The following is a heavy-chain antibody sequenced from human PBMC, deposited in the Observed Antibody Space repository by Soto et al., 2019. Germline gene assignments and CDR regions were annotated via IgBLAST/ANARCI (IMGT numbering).Heavy chain of an antibody. CDR3: ARMPYTWSDQHSHY. D-gene: IGHD1-1*01. J-gene: IGHJ4*02. Sequence: GASVKVSCKASGGTLSSYSISWVRQAPGQGFEWMGGIVPIFGPPEYAQKFQGRVTITADESMTTAYLELTSLISEDTAVYYCARMPYTWSDQHSHYWGQGTLVTVSS. CDR1: GGTLSSYS. V-gene: IGHV1-69*13. CDR2: IVPIFGPP.